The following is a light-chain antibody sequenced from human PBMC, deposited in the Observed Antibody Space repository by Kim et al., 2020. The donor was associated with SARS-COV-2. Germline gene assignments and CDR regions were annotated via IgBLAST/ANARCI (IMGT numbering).Light chain of an antibody. CDR3: QQYHDWPPT. J-gene: IGKJ1*01. V-gene: IGKV3D-15*01. CDR1: QSISTN. Sequence: ERVVTQSPVTLSVSPGERATLSCRASQSISTNLAWYQQKPGQAPRLLISAASTRATGIPARFSGGGSGTEFTLTISSLQSEDFAVYYCQQYHDWPPTFGQGTKVDIK. CDR2: AAS.